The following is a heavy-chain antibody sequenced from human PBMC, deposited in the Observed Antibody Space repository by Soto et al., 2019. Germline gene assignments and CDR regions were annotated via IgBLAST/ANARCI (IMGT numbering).Heavy chain of an antibody. CDR2: IRSKAYGGTT. Sequence: GGSLRLSCTASGFTFGDYAMSWFRQAPGKGLEWVGFIRSKAYGGTTEYAASVKGRFTISRDDSKSIAYLQMNSLKTEDTAVYYCTRFSLPYGDYSISWFDPWGQGTLVTVSS. CDR3: TRFSLPYGDYSISWFDP. D-gene: IGHD4-17*01. V-gene: IGHV3-49*03. CDR1: GFTFGDYA. J-gene: IGHJ5*02.